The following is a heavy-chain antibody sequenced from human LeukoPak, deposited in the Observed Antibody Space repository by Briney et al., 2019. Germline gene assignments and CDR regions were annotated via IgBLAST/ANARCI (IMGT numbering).Heavy chain of an antibody. CDR1: GFTFSSYS. CDR2: ISSRSSYI. Sequence: GGSLRLSCAASGFTFSSYSMNWVRQAPGKGLEWVSSISSRSSYIYYADSVKGRFTISRDNAKNSLYLQMNSLRAEDTAVYYCARESTVTPNFDYWGQGTLVTVSS. J-gene: IGHJ4*02. V-gene: IGHV3-21*01. D-gene: IGHD4-17*01. CDR3: ARESTVTPNFDY.